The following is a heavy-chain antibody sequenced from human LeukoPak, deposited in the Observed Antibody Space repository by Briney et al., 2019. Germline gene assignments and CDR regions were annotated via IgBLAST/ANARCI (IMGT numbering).Heavy chain of an antibody. CDR3: AKEEVVGATPRADY. Sequence: TGGSLRLSCAASGFTFSSYAMSWVRQAPGKGLEWVSAISGSGGSTYYADSVKGRFTVSRDNSKNTLYLQMNSLRAEDTAVYYCAKEEVVGATPRADYWGQGTPVTVSS. J-gene: IGHJ4*02. CDR2: ISGSGGST. CDR1: GFTFSSYA. V-gene: IGHV3-23*01. D-gene: IGHD1-26*01.